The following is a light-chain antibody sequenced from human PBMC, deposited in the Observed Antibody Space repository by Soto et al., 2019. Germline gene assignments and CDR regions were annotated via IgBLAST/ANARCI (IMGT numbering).Light chain of an antibody. CDR3: EQYGSSPRT. CDR1: QSVSSIY. CDR2: GVS. Sequence: VVLTPSPGTLSFSPGERAPLSFRASQSVSSIYFAWYQQKRGQAPRLLIYGVSSRATGIPDRFSGSGSGTDFTLTISRLEPEDSAVYYCEQYGSSPRTFGQGTKV. V-gene: IGKV3-20*01. J-gene: IGKJ1*01.